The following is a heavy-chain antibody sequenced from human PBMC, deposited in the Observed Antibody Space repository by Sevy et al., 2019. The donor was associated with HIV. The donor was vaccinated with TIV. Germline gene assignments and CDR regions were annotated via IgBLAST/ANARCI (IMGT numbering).Heavy chain of an antibody. CDR2: IIPIFGTA. CDR3: ARGTNYYGFVAHNWFDP. V-gene: IGHV1-69*13. D-gene: IGHD3-10*01. J-gene: IGHJ5*02. Sequence: ASVKVSCKASGGTFSSYAISWVRQAPGQGLEWMGGIIPIFGTANYAQKFQGRVTITADESTSTAYMELSSLRSEDTAVYYCARGTNYYGFVAHNWFDPWGQGTLVTVSS. CDR1: GGTFSSYA.